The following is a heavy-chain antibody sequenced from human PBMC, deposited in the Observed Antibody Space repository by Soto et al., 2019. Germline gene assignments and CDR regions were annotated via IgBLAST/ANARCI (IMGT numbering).Heavy chain of an antibody. CDR1: GGSISSGGYC. V-gene: IGHV4-31*03. CDR2: IYYSGST. J-gene: IGHJ5*02. D-gene: IGHD2-15*01. CDR3: ARSSGEVVAATRVLGWFDP. Sequence: QVQLQESGPGLVKPSQTLSLTCTVSGGSISSGGYCWSWIRQHPGKGLEWIGYIYYSGSTYYNPSLKSRVTISVDPSKNQFSLKLSSVTAADTAVYYCARSSGEVVAATRVLGWFDPWGQGTLVTVSS.